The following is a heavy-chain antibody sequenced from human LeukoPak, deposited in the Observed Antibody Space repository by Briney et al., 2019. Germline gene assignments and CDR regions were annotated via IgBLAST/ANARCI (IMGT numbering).Heavy chain of an antibody. CDR3: AKEDEYYYDSSGYSYFDY. J-gene: IGHJ4*02. CDR1: GFTFSSYG. CDR2: IWYDGSNK. Sequence: PGKSLRLSCAASGFTFSSYGMHWVRQAPGKGLEWVAVIWYDGSNKYYVDSVKGRFTISRDNSKNTLYLQMNSLRAEDTAVYYCAKEDEYYYDSSGYSYFDYWGQGTLVTVSS. D-gene: IGHD3-22*01. V-gene: IGHV3-33*06.